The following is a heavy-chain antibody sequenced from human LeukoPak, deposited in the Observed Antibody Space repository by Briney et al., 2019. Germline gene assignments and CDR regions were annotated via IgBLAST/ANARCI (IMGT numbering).Heavy chain of an antibody. CDR3: ASRILLAAS. CDR1: GFTFSSYA. CDR2: IYSGGGT. Sequence: PGGSLRLSCAASGFTFSSYAMHWVRQAPGKGLEWVAVIYSGGGTFYADSVKGRFTISRDNSNNTLYLQMNSLRVEDTAVYYCASRILLAASWGQGTLVTVSS. J-gene: IGHJ5*02. D-gene: IGHD2-8*01. V-gene: IGHV3-53*01.